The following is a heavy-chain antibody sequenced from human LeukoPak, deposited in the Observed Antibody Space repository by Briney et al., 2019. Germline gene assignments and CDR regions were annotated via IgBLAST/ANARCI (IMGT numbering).Heavy chain of an antibody. Sequence: SVKVSCKASGGTFSSYAISWVRQAPGQGLEWMGGIIPIFGTANYAQKFQGRVTITTDESTSTAYMELSSLRSEDTAVYYCAETYYYDSSDTEGAFDIWGQGAMVTVSS. D-gene: IGHD3-22*01. J-gene: IGHJ3*02. CDR2: IIPIFGTA. CDR3: AETYYYDSSDTEGAFDI. CDR1: GGTFSSYA. V-gene: IGHV1-69*05.